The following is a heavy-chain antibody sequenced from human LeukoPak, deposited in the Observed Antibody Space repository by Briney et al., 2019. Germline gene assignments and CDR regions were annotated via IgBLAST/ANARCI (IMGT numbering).Heavy chain of an antibody. J-gene: IGHJ6*02. D-gene: IGHD2-15*01. CDR3: ASGYCSGGSCYRYYYYYGMDV. Sequence: PSETLSLTCTVSGGSISSSSYYWGWIRQPPGTGLEWIGSIYYSGSTYYNPSLKSRVTISVDTSKNQFSLKLSSVTAADTAVYYCASGYCSGGSCYRYYYYYGMDVWGQGTTVTVSS. CDR1: GGSISSSSYY. V-gene: IGHV4-39*01. CDR2: IYYSGST.